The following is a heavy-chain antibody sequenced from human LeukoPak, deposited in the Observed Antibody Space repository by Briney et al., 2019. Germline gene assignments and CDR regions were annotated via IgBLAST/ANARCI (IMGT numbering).Heavy chain of an antibody. Sequence: GESLKISCKGSGYSFANYWIGWVRQMPGKGLEWMGIIYPNASDTRYSPSFRGLVTISADKSIATAYLRWNSLKASDTAMYYCALSSGAYDSAGYFDYWGQGTLVTVSS. V-gene: IGHV5-51*01. CDR2: IYPNASDT. CDR3: ALSSGAYDSAGYFDY. J-gene: IGHJ4*02. D-gene: IGHD3-22*01. CDR1: GYSFANYW.